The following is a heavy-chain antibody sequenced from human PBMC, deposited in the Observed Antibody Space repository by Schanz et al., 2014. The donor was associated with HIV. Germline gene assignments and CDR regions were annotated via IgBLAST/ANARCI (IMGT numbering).Heavy chain of an antibody. CDR2: ISATGGST. D-gene: IGHD6-13*01. J-gene: IGHJ5*02. CDR1: GFTFNSYG. Sequence: VQLVESGGGVVQPGRSLRLSCAASGFTFNSYGMHWVRQAPGKGLEWVSAISATGGSTYYADSVKGRFTISRDNSKNTLYLQMNSLRPEDTAVYYCAKDKSRHTYSSSSRFDPWGQGTLVTVSS. CDR3: AKDKSRHTYSSSSRFDP. V-gene: IGHV3-23*04.